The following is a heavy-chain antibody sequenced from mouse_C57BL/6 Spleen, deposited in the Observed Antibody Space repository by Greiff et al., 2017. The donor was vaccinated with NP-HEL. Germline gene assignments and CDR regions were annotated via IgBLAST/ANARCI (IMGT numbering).Heavy chain of an antibody. J-gene: IGHJ2*01. D-gene: IGHD1-1*01. CDR3: ARGGYYYGSRPYYFDY. CDR2: IYPRDGST. CDR1: GYTFTDHT. V-gene: IGHV1-78*01. Sequence: VQLQQSDAELVKPGASVKISCKVSGYTFTDHTIHWMKQRPEQGLEWIGYIYPRDGSTKYNEKFKGKATLTADKSSSTAYMQLNSLTSEDSAVYFCARGGYYYGSRPYYFDYWGQGTTLTVSS.